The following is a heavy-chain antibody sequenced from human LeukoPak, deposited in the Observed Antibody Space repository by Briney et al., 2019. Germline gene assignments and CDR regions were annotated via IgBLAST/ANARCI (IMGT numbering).Heavy chain of an antibody. CDR3: ARNRGVLRYFDWLTAPDY. V-gene: IGHV3-23*01. J-gene: IGHJ4*02. Sequence: GGSLRLSCAASGFTFSSYAMSWVRQAPGKGLEWVSAISGSGGSTYYADSVKGRFTISRDNSKNTLYLQMNSLRDEDTAVYGCARNRGVLRYFDWLTAPDYWGQGTLVTVSS. CDR1: GFTFSSYA. CDR2: ISGSGGST. D-gene: IGHD3-9*01.